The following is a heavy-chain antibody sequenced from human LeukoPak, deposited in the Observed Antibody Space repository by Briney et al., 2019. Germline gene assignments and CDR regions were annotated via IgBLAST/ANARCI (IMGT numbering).Heavy chain of an antibody. J-gene: IGHJ5*02. CDR3: ARRRVYRSGWYWFDP. CDR2: INPNSGGT. CDR1: GYTFTGYY. V-gene: IGHV1-2*02. D-gene: IGHD6-19*01. Sequence: GASVKVSCKASGYTFTGYYMHWVRQAPGQGLEWMVWINPNSGGTNYAQKFRGRVTITRDKSISTAYMDLRRLRSDDTAVYYCARRRVYRSGWYWFDPWGQGTLVTVSS.